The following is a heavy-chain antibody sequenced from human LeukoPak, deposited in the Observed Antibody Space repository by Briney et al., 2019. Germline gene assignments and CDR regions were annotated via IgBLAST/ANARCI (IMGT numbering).Heavy chain of an antibody. CDR3: ARVQWEPSPADY. J-gene: IGHJ4*02. V-gene: IGHV1-18*01. CDR2: ISAYNGNT. D-gene: IGHD1-26*01. Sequence: EASVKVSCKASGYTFTSYAMHWVRQAPGQRLEWMGWISAYNGNTNYAQKLQGRVTMTTDTSTSTAYMELRSLRSDDTAVYYCARVQWEPSPADYWGQGTLVTVSS. CDR1: GYTFTSYA.